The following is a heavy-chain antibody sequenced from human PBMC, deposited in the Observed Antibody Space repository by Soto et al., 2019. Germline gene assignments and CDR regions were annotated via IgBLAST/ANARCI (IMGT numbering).Heavy chain of an antibody. V-gene: IGHV1-3*01. CDR3: ARVPGYSIGDL. CDR2: INAGNGTT. Sequence: QVQLVQSGAEVKKPGASVKVSCKASGYTFTSYAMHWVRQAPGQRLEWMGWINAGNGTTKYSQKFQGRVTITRDTSASTAYMGLSSLRSEDTAVYYCARVPGYSIGDLWGRGTLVTVSS. D-gene: IGHD2-21*01. J-gene: IGHJ2*01. CDR1: GYTFTSYA.